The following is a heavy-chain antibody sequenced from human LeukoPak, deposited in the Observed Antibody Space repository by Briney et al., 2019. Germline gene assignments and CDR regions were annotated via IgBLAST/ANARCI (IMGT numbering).Heavy chain of an antibody. D-gene: IGHD2-15*01. Sequence: ASVKVSCKASGYSFTSYGISWVRQAPGQGLEWMGWISAYNGDTNYAQKLRGRVTMTTDTSTNTAYMELRSLRSDDTAVYYCARALRPRLPRQYYYYMDVWGKGTTVTVSS. CDR3: ARALRPRLPRQYYYYMDV. V-gene: IGHV1-18*01. CDR1: GYSFTSYG. CDR2: ISAYNGDT. J-gene: IGHJ6*03.